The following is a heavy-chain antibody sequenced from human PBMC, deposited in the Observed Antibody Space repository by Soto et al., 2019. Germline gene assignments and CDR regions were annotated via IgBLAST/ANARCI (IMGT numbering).Heavy chain of an antibody. V-gene: IGHV4-59*07. CDR3: ARLGGFYQAFDS. D-gene: IGHD3-22*01. Sequence: PSDTLSLTCAVSGGSISPYYLAWIRRPPGKGLEWLGYIYFGGTTTYNPSLKSRLTMSLDTSKNQFSLKLTSVAAADTAVYYCARLGGFYQAFDSWGQGALVTVS. CDR1: GGSISPYY. CDR2: IYFGGTT. J-gene: IGHJ4*02.